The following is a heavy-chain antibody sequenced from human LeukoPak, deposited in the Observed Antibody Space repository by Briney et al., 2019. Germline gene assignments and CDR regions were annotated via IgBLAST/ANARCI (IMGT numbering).Heavy chain of an antibody. D-gene: IGHD3-10*01. CDR2: IYYSGST. CDR1: GGSISSSSYY. J-gene: IGHJ4*02. V-gene: IGHV4-39*07. CDR3: ARGSGSYYNLDY. Sequence: SATLSLTCTVSGGSISSSSYYWGWIRQPPGKGLGWIGSIYYSGSTYYNPSLKRRVTISVDTSKNQFSLQLSSVTAADTAVYYCARGSGSYYNLDYWGQGTLVTVSS.